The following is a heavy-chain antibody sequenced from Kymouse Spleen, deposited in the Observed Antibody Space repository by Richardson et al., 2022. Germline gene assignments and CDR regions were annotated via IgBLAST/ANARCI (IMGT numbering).Heavy chain of an antibody. J-gene: IGHJ4*02. Sequence: EVQLVESGGGLVKPGGSLRLSCAASGFTFSNAWMSWVRQAPGKGLEWVGRIKSKTDGGTTDYAAPVKGRFTISRDDSKNTLYLQMNSLKTEDTAVYYCTTDPITIFGVVINYFDYWGQGTLVTVSS. D-gene: IGHD3-3*01. CDR3: TTDPITIFGVVINYFDY. CDR2: IKSKTDGGTT. CDR1: GFTFSNAW. V-gene: IGHV3-15*01.